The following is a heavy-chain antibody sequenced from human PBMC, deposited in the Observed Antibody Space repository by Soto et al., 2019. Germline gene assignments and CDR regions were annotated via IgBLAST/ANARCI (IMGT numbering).Heavy chain of an antibody. J-gene: IGHJ6*04. CDR1: GYTFTRSG. CDR3: AREGVAPYYYYGMDV. CDR2: ISTYNGDT. Sequence: ASVKVSCKASGYTFTRSGISWVRQPPVQGLEWMGWISTYNGDTNYAQTFQGRVTMTTDTSTSTVHMEVRSLRSDDTAVYYCAREGVAPYYYYGMDVWGKGTQDTVSS. D-gene: IGHD5-12*01. V-gene: IGHV1-18*01.